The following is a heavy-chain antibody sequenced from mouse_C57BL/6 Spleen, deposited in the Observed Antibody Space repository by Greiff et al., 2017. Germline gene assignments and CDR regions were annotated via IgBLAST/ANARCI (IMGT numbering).Heavy chain of an antibody. J-gene: IGHJ2*01. Sequence: VQLQQPGAELVRPGSSVKLSCKASGYTFTSYWMHWVNQRPIQGLEWIGNIDPSDSETHYNQKFKDKATLTVDKSSSTAYMQLSSLTSENYAVYYGERRAPFYDSYSPPFDYWGQGTTLTVSS. CDR3: ERRAPFYDSYSPPFDY. CDR2: IDPSDSET. CDR1: GYTFTSYW. V-gene: IGHV1-52*01. D-gene: IGHD2-3*01.